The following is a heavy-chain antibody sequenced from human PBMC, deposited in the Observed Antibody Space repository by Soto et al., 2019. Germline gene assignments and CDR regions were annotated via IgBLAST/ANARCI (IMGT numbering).Heavy chain of an antibody. CDR2: IKLDGTEK. CDR1: GFTFSSYW. J-gene: IGHJ5*02. D-gene: IGHD6-13*01. Sequence: EVQLVESGGGLVQPGGSLSLSCAASGFTFSSYWMSWVRQAPGKGLEWVANIKLDGTEKYYVDSVKGRFTISRDNAKNSLYLQMNSLRVEDTAVYYCARGRSSSWYNWFDPWGQGTLVTVSS. CDR3: ARGRSSSWYNWFDP. V-gene: IGHV3-7*01.